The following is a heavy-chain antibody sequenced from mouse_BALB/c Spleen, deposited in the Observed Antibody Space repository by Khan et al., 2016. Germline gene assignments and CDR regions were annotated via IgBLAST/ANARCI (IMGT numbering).Heavy chain of an antibody. V-gene: IGHV9-3-1*01. CDR2: INTYTGEP. Sequence: QLVQSGPELKKPGETVKISCKTSGYTFTNYGMNWVKQAPGKGLKWMGWINTYTGEPAYADDFKGRFALSLETSARTAFLLINNLKNEDTATSFCARYGNYYAMDYWGQGTSVTVSS. J-gene: IGHJ4*01. D-gene: IGHD2-1*01. CDR1: GYTFTNYG. CDR3: ARYGNYYAMDY.